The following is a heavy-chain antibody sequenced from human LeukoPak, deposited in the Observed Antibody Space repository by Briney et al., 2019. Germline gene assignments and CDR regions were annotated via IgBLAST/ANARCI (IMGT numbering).Heavy chain of an antibody. CDR3: AKGWDSSSWYGFDY. D-gene: IGHD6-13*01. J-gene: IGHJ4*02. Sequence: GGALRLSCAASGRTFISYAMSGVGQAAGRGGEGVAAISGSGGSTYYAGSVKGRFTISRDNSKTTLYLQMNSLRAEDTAVYYCAKGWDSSSWYGFDYWGQGTLVTVSS. V-gene: IGHV3-23*01. CDR1: GRTFISYA. CDR2: ISGSGGST.